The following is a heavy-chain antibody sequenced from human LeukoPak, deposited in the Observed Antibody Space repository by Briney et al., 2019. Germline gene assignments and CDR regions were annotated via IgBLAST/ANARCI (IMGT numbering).Heavy chain of an antibody. CDR2: INSDGSST. CDR1: GFTFSSYW. V-gene: IGHV3-74*01. D-gene: IGHD6-19*01. CDR3: AAAVATSGPVAFDI. Sequence: PGGSLRLSCAASGFTFSSYWMHWVRQAPGKGLVWVSRINSDGSSTSYADSVKGRFTISRDNAKNTLYLRMNSLRAEDTAVYYCAAAVATSGPVAFDIWGQGTMVTVSS. J-gene: IGHJ3*02.